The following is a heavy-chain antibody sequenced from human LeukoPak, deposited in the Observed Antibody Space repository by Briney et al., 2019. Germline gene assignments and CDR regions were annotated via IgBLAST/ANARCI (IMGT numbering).Heavy chain of an antibody. CDR2: ISYDETKQ. D-gene: IGHD6-19*01. V-gene: IGHV3-30*01. Sequence: PGGSLRLSCAASGFDFDNYAMHWVRQAPGQGLEWLSVISYDETKQYYADSVKGRFIVSRDNSKNSLYLQMNTLRVDDTAVYYCAAIAVAGPFDHWGQGTLVTVSS. CDR3: AAIAVAGPFDH. J-gene: IGHJ4*02. CDR1: GFDFDNYA.